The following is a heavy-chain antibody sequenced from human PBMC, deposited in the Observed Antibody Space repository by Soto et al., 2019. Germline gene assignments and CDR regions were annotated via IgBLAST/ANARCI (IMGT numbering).Heavy chain of an antibody. CDR1: GFTFSNYW. J-gene: IGHJ5*02. Sequence: EVQLVESGGNLIQPGGSLRLSCAASGFTFSNYWMHWVRQAPGKGLVWVSRINSDGSSTSYVDSVKGRFTISRDNAKNTLYLQMNSLSVEDTAVYYCARRGQEGPGLAHWGQGTLVTVSS. CDR3: ARRGQEGPGLAH. V-gene: IGHV3-74*01. CDR2: INSDGSST.